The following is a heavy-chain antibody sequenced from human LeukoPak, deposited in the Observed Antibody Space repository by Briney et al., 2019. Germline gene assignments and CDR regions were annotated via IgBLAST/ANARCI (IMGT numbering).Heavy chain of an antibody. J-gene: IGHJ5*02. V-gene: IGHV4-39*01. CDR3: ARLTLTGVAGRGWFDA. Sequence: PSETLSLTCTVSGGSIGSGSYYWGWIRRSPGEGLEWIGSIYYSGSTYYNPSLKSRVTVSADTFKSQFSLKLSSVTAADTASYYCARLTLTGVAGRGWFDAWGQGTLVIVSS. D-gene: IGHD3-3*01. CDR2: IYYSGST. CDR1: GGSIGSGSYY.